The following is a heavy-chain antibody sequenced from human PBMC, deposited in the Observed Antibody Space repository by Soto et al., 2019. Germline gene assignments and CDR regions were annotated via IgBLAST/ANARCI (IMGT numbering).Heavy chain of an antibody. J-gene: IGHJ4*02. D-gene: IGHD3-22*01. CDR2: IIPILGLA. CDR1: GGTFSIYT. V-gene: IGHV1-69*02. CDR3: ASRYDSSAY. Sequence: QVQLVQSGAEVKKPGSSVKVSCKASGGTFSIYTISWVRQAPGQGLEWMGRIIPILGLANYAQKVQGRVTITADKSTSTAYMELSSLRSEDTAVYYCASRYDSSAYWGQGTLVTVSS.